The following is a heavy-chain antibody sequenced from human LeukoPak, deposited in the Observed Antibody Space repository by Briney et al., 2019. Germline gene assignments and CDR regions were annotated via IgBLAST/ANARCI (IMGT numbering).Heavy chain of an antibody. CDR3: ARDYSGHDWAAFDF. CDR2: TYYRSKWYN. D-gene: IGHD5-12*01. J-gene: IGHJ3*01. CDR1: GDSVSSYRAA. Sequence: SQTLSLTCAISGDSVSSYRAAWNWIRQSPSRGLEWLGRTYYRSKWYNDYAPFVKSRININSDTSKNQFSLQLKSVTPEDTAVYYCARDYSGHDWAAFDFWGQGTILTVSS. V-gene: IGHV6-1*01.